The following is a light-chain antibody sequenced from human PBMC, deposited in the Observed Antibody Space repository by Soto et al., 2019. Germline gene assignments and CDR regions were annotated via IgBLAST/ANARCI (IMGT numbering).Light chain of an antibody. CDR3: QSYDISLSGSVV. V-gene: IGLV1-40*01. J-gene: IGLJ2*01. CDR2: GNT. Sequence: QSVLTQPPSVSGAPGQRVTISCTGSSSNIGAGYDVQWYQQLPGAAPRLLIFGNTNRPSGVPDRFSGSRSGTSASLAISGLQAEDEGDYYCQSYDISLSGSVVFGGGTKLTVL. CDR1: SSNIGAGYD.